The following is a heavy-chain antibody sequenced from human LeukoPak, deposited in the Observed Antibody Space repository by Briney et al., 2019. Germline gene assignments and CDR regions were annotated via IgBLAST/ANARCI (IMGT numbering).Heavy chain of an antibody. D-gene: IGHD3-9*01. J-gene: IGHJ4*02. Sequence: SVKVSCKASGGTCSSYAISWVRQAPGQGLEWMGRIIPILGIANYAQKFQGRVTITADKSTSTAYMELSSLRSEDTAVYYCARDRYFDWYSLDYWGQGILVTVSS. V-gene: IGHV1-69*04. CDR2: IIPILGIA. CDR3: ARDRYFDWYSLDY. CDR1: GGTCSSYA.